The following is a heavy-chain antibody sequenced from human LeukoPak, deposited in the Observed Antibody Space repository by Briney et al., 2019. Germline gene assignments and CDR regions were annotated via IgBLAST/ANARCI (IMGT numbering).Heavy chain of an antibody. CDR2: IYYSGST. V-gene: IGHV4-59*01. Sequence: PSETLSLTCTVSGGSISSYYWSWIRQPPGKGLEWIGYIYYSGSTNYNPSLKSRVTISVDTSKNQFSLKLSSVTAADTAVYYCARIAVAGPSSWGQGTLVTVSS. CDR1: GGSISSYY. J-gene: IGHJ4*02. D-gene: IGHD6-19*01. CDR3: ARIAVAGPSS.